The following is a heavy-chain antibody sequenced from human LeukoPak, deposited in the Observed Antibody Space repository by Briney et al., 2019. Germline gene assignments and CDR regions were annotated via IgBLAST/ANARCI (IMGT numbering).Heavy chain of an antibody. CDR1: GDSISSGVYY. D-gene: IGHD3-22*01. V-gene: IGHV4-31*03. Sequence: MSSERHSPTCTVSGDSISSGVYYWSWIRQHPGKGLEWIGYIYYSGSTYYNPSLKSRVTISVDTSKNQFSLKLSSVTAADTAVYYCARGSYYYDSSYFDYWGQGTLVTVSS. CDR3: ARGSYYYDSSYFDY. CDR2: IYYSGST. J-gene: IGHJ4*02.